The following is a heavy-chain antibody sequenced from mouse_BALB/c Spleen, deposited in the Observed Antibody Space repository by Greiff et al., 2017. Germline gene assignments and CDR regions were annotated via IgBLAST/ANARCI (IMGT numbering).Heavy chain of an antibody. CDR1: GFTFSSYA. Sequence: EVQLQESGGGLVKPGGSLKLSCAASGFTFSSYAMSWVRQTPEKRLEWVASISSGGSTYYPDSVKGRFTISRDNARNILYLQMSSLRSEDTAMYYCARGSDGYSSWFAYWGQGTLVTVSA. V-gene: IGHV5-6-5*01. J-gene: IGHJ3*01. CDR2: ISSGGST. D-gene: IGHD2-3*01. CDR3: ARGSDGYSSWFAY.